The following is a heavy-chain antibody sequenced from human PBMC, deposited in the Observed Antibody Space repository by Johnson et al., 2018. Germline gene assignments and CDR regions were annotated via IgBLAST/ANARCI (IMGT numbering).Heavy chain of an antibody. D-gene: IGHD3-16*02. V-gene: IGHV1-69*12. J-gene: IGHJ1*01. Sequence: QVQLVQSGAEVKKPGSSVKVSCKATGGTFKSYAITWLRQAPGQGLEWMGGIIPKFDTANYAQKFQDRVTITADESTGTAYMELSSLGSEEPAVYYCARGLSYKTDWGQGTLVTVSS. CDR2: IIPKFDTA. CDR3: ARGLSYKTD. CDR1: GGTFKSYA.